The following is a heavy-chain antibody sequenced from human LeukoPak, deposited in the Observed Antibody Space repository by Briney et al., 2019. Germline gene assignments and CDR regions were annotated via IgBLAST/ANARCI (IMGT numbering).Heavy chain of an antibody. V-gene: IGHV4-59*08. J-gene: IGHJ3*02. Sequence: SETLSLTCNVSDGSSSRYYWSWIRQPPGKGLEWIGYIYSSGTTNYNPSLKSRVTLSVDTSKNQFSLKLNSVTVADTAVYYCARHVSYTGDAFDIWGQGTMVTVSS. CDR1: DGSSSRYY. CDR3: ARHVSYTGDAFDI. D-gene: IGHD1-26*01. CDR2: IYSSGTT.